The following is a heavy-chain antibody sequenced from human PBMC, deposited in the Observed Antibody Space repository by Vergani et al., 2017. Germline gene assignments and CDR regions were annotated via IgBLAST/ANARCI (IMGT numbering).Heavy chain of an antibody. CDR3: ASGKYYSDSTSHYRGRYFDV. J-gene: IGHJ2*01. D-gene: IGHD3-16*01. CDR1: GDSIISRSYY. V-gene: IGHV4-39*01. CDR2: IYNSGNG. Sequence: QMQLQESGPGLVKASETLSLTCTVSGDSIISRSYYWGWFRQPPGKRLEWIGSIYNSGNGDSCSSLKSRVTISGATSKNQFSLRLTYVTAADTAVYYCASGKYYSDSTSHYRGRYFDVWGRGALVTVPS.